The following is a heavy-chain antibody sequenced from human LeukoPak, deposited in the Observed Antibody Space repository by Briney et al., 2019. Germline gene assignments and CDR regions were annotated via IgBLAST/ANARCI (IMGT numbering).Heavy chain of an antibody. CDR1: GFTFSSYS. J-gene: IGHJ5*02. V-gene: IGHV3-21*01. CDR3: AREGRRGYSGYDFPPGWFDP. Sequence: PGGSLRLSCAASGFTFSSYSMNWVRQAPGKGLEWVSSISSSSSYIYYADSVKGRFTISRDNAKNSLYLQMNSLRAEDTAVYYCAREGRRGYSGYDFPPGWFDPWGQGTLVTVSS. CDR2: ISSSSSYI. D-gene: IGHD5-12*01.